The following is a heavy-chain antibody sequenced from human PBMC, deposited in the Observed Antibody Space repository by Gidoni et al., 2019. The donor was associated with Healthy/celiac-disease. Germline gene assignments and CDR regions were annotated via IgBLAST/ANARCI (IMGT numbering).Heavy chain of an antibody. J-gene: IGHJ4*02. CDR1: GYSCTSYG. Sequence: GQLVQPAAQVKKPGAAVKVAGKASGYSCTSYGISWVRQAPGQGLEWMGWISAYNGNTNYAQKLQGRVTMTTDTSTSTAYMELRSLRSDDTAVYYCARDAYNWNDPHFDYWGQGTLVTVSS. CDR3: ARDAYNWNDPHFDY. V-gene: IGHV1-18*01. CDR2: ISAYNGNT. D-gene: IGHD1-1*01.